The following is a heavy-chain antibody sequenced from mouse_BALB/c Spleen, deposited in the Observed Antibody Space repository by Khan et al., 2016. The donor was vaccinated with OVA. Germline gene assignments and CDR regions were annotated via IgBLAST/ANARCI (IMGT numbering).Heavy chain of an antibody. J-gene: IGHJ3*01. V-gene: IGHV1-59*01. CDR1: GYTFTSYW. D-gene: IGHD2-14*01. Sequence: QVQLQQSGPELVRPGTSVKLSCKASGYTFTSYWMNWVKQRPGQGLEWIGMIDPSNSKTTLNQKFKDKATLSEDESSNTAYMQLTSLTSEDSAVYYCAISGYAAFAYWGQGTLVTVSA. CDR3: AISGYAAFAY. CDR2: IDPSNSKT.